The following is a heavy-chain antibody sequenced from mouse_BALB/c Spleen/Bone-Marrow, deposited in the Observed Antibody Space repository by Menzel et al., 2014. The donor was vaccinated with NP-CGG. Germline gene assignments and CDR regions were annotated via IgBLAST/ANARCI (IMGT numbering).Heavy chain of an antibody. J-gene: IGHJ1*01. Sequence: EVQLQQSGPELVKPGASVKMSCKASGYAFTSYVMHWVKRKPGQGLEWIGYINPYNDGTKYNEKFKGKATLTSDKSSSAAYMELSSLTSEDSAVYYCARSLYGYDWYFDVWGAGTPVTVSS. D-gene: IGHD2-2*01. CDR2: INPYNDGT. CDR1: GYAFTSYV. V-gene: IGHV1-14*01. CDR3: ARSLYGYDWYFDV.